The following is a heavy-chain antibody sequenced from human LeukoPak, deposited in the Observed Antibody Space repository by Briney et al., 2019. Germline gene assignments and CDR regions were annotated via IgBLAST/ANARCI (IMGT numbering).Heavy chain of an antibody. CDR1: GGSISSYY. CDR2: IYYSGST. V-gene: IGHV4-59*12. J-gene: IGHJ4*02. CDR3: ARVGQWLFPTDY. D-gene: IGHD6-19*01. Sequence: SETLSLTCTVSGGSISSYYWSWIRQPPGKGLEWIGYIYYSGSTNYNPSLKSRVTISVDTSKNQFSLKLSSVTAADTAVYYCARVGQWLFPTDYWGQGTLVTVSS.